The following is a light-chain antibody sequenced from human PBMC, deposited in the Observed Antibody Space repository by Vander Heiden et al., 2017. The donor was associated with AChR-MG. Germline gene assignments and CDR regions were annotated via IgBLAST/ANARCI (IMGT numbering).Light chain of an antibody. V-gene: IGLV2-11*01. J-gene: IGLJ2*01. CDR1: TSDVGNHNY. CDR3: YSYAGSNTFVV. CDR2: DVN. Sequence: QSALIHPRPVSGPPGHSVTISCTGTTSDVGNHNYVSWYQQSPGKAPKILISDVNKRPSGVPDRFSGSKSGNTASLTISGLQPEDEADYFCYSYAGSNTFVVFGGGTTLTVL.